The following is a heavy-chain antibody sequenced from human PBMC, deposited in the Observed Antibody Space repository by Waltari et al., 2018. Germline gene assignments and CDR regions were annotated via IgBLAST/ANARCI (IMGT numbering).Heavy chain of an antibody. CDR1: GGSISSHY. J-gene: IGHJ4*02. D-gene: IGHD5-12*01. CDR3: ARASMATNTRPYYFDY. CDR2: SYYSGST. Sequence: QVQLQESGPGLVKPSETLSLTCTVSGGSISSHYWSWIRQPPGKGLEWIGYSYYSGSTNYNPSLKSRVTISVDTSKNQFSLKLSSVTAADTAVYYCARASMATNTRPYYFDYWGQGTLVTVSS. V-gene: IGHV4-59*11.